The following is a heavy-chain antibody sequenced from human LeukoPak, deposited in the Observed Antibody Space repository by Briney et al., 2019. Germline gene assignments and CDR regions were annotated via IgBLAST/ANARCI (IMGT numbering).Heavy chain of an antibody. CDR3: ANVEYYYGSGSYQGY. CDR1: GFTFSSYG. V-gene: IGHV3-23*01. Sequence: GGSLRLSCAASGFTFSSYGMSWVRQAPGKGLEWVSAISGSGGSTYYADSVKGRFTISRDNSKNTLYLQMNSLRAEDTAVYYCANVEYYYGSGSYQGYWGQGTLVTVSS. J-gene: IGHJ4*02. CDR2: ISGSGGST. D-gene: IGHD3-10*01.